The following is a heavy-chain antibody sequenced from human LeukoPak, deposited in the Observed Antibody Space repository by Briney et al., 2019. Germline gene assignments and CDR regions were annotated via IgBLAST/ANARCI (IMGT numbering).Heavy chain of an antibody. V-gene: IGHV4-39*01. Sequence: PSETLSLTCTVSGVSIGTNNYYWGWIRQPPGKGLEWIGSIHYRGSTFYIPSLKGRVTMSVDASNNQVSLNLTSVTAADTATYFCARQVGRVLDYWGQGTLVTVSS. D-gene: IGHD1-26*01. J-gene: IGHJ4*02. CDR3: ARQVGRVLDY. CDR2: IHYRGST. CDR1: GVSIGTNNYY.